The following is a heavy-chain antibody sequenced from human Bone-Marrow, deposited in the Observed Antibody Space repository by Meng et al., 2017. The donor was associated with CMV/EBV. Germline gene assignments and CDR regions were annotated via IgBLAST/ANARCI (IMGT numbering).Heavy chain of an antibody. V-gene: IGHV3-21*01. J-gene: IGHJ6*02. CDR1: GFTFSSYS. Sequence: GESLKISCAASGFTFSSYSMNWVRQAPGKGLEWVSSISSSSSYIYYADSVKGRFTISRDNAKNSLYLQMNSLRAEDTAVYYCARGTYYDFWSGYYTGAGYYYGMDVWGQGNPGHRLL. CDR2: ISSSSSYI. D-gene: IGHD3-3*01. CDR3: ARGTYYDFWSGYYTGAGYYYGMDV.